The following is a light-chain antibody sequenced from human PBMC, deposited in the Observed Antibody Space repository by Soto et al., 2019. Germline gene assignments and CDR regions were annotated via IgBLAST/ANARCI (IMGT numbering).Light chain of an antibody. CDR2: NAS. Sequence: TLSLSPGERATLSCRASQSVSSYLAWYQQKPGQAPRLLIHNASNRATGFPARFSGSWSGTDFTLTISSLEPEDFAVYYCQQRSDWPLTFGGGTKVDIK. V-gene: IGKV3-11*01. CDR1: QSVSSY. CDR3: QQRSDWPLT. J-gene: IGKJ4*01.